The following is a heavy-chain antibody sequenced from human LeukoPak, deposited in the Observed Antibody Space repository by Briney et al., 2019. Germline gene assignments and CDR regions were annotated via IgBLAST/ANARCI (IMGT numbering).Heavy chain of an antibody. CDR3: ARTATNSGSPTLNY. D-gene: IGHD1-26*01. CDR1: GYTFTSYG. J-gene: IGHJ4*02. Sequence: GASVKVSCKASGYTFTSYGISWVRQAPGQGLEWMGWVSAYNGNTNYAQKLQGRVTMTTDTSTSTAYTELRSLRSDDTAVYYCARTATNSGSPTLNYWGQGTLVTVSS. CDR2: VSAYNGNT. V-gene: IGHV1-18*01.